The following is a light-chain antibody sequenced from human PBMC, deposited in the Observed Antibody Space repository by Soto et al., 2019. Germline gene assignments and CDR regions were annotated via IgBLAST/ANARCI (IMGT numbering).Light chain of an antibody. Sequence: EIVMTQSPATLSVSPGERATLSCRASQSISSNLAWYQQKPGQAPRLLIYGASNRATGIPDRFSGSGSGTDFTLTISRLEPEDFAVYYCQQYSSSRTFGQGTKVDIK. V-gene: IGKV3-20*01. CDR1: QSISSN. CDR3: QQYSSSRT. J-gene: IGKJ1*01. CDR2: GAS.